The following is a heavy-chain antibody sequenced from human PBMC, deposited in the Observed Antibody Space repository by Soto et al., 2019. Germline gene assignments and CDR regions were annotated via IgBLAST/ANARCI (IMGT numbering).Heavy chain of an antibody. CDR1: GYTFTSYD. CDR3: AIRVWGQQLVNFDP. CDR2: MNPNSGNT. D-gene: IGHD6-13*01. V-gene: IGHV1-8*01. Sequence: QVQLVQSGAEVKKPGASVKVSCKASGYTFTSYDINWVRQATGQGLEWMGWMNPNSGNTGYAQKFQGRVTMTRNTSISTAYLELSSLRSEDTAVYYCAIRVWGQQLVNFDPWGQGTLVTVSS. J-gene: IGHJ5*02.